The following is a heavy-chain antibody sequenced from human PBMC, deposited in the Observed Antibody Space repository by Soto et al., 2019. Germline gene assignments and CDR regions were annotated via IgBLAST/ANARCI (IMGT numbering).Heavy chain of an antibody. Sequence: VQLLESGGGFVQPGGSLRLSCAASGFRLSSYGMTWVRQAPGKGLEWVSAVSGSGGRSYYADSVKGRFTVSRAKSKHTLNLQTNSLRAEDTAVCLCARDPHGGAFDIWGQGTMVTVSS. CDR1: GFRLSSYG. CDR2: VSGSGGRS. V-gene: IGHV3-23*01. J-gene: IGHJ3*02. CDR3: ARDPHGGAFDI. D-gene: IGHD3-16*01.